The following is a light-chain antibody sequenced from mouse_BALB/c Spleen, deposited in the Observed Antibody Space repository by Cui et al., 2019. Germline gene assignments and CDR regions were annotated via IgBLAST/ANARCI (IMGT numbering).Light chain of an antibody. J-gene: IGKJ5*01. Sequence: QIVPTQFPAIKSASPGEKVTMTCSASSSVSYMHWYQQKSGTSPKRWIYDTSKLASGVPARFSGSGSGTSYSLTISSMEAEDAATYYCQQWSSNPPTFGAGTKLELK. CDR2: DTS. CDR3: QQWSSNPPT. V-gene: IGKV4-59*01. CDR1: SSVSY.